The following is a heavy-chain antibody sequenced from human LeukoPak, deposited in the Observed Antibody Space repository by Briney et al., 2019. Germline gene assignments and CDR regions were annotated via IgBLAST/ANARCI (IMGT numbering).Heavy chain of an antibody. D-gene: IGHD2-15*01. J-gene: IGHJ3*02. V-gene: IGHV3-23*01. Sequence: PGGSLRLSCAASGFTFNSYAMSWVRQAPGKGLEWVSSISSSGGSTYYVDSVKGRFTISRDNSKHTLYLQMNSLRAEDTAVYYCAKVRPRRRIDAFDIWGQGTMVTVSS. CDR1: GFTFNSYA. CDR2: ISSSGGST. CDR3: AKVRPRRRIDAFDI.